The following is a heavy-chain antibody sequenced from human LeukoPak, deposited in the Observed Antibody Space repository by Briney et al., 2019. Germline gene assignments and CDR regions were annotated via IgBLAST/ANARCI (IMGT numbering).Heavy chain of an antibody. CDR1: GFTFSNYG. D-gene: IGHD1-26*01. J-gene: IGHJ4*02. V-gene: IGHV3-72*01. CDR2: TRKKTNSYTT. Sequence: GGSLRLSCAASGFTFSNYGMHWVRQAPGKGLEWVGRTRKKTNSYTTEYAASVKGRFTISRDDSKNSLYLQMNSLKAEDTAVYYCTRVVLVGTTYSYFDYWGQGTLVTVSS. CDR3: TRVVLVGTTYSYFDY.